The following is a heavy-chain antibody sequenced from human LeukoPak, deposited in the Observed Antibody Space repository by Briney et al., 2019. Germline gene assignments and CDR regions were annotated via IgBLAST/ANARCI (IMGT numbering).Heavy chain of an antibody. D-gene: IGHD3-3*01. J-gene: IGHJ4*02. Sequence: SHTLSLTCAISGDLVSSNSAVWNWIRQTPSRGLEWQERTHYKSKLYKDYAVSVKNRITINPDTSQHQSHLQLNSVTPEDTAVYYCARARMTIFGVEKNYFDYWGQGTVVTVSS. CDR3: ARARMTIFGVEKNYFDY. CDR2: THYKSKLYK. CDR1: GDLVSSNSAV. V-gene: IGHV6-1*01.